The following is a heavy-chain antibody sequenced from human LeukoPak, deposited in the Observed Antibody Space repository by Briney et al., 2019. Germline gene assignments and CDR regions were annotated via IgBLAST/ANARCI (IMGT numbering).Heavy chain of an antibody. CDR1: GFTFDDYG. D-gene: IGHD2-2*02. V-gene: IGHV3-20*04. CDR2: INWTGGSP. Sequence: GGSLRVSCAASGFTFDDYGMSWVRQAPGKGLEWVSGINWTGGSPGYAASVKGRFTISSANAKNSLYLQMNSLRAEDTALYYCARARAPYRYYSYFMDVWGKGTTVTVSS. CDR3: ARARAPYRYYSYFMDV. J-gene: IGHJ6*03.